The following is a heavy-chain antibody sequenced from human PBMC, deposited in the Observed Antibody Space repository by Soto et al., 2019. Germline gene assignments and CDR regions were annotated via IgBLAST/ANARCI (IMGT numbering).Heavy chain of an antibody. D-gene: IGHD2-8*01. Sequence: QVHLVQSGAEVKEPGASVRISCEASGYAFTSHTIHWXRQAPGXGLXXMGWIFISHGSPRYAPQFQGRISFGRDTSATTAYMELTSLTFEDTAVYYCAREPEDGVPGDYWGQGTLVVVSS. V-gene: IGHV1-3*04. CDR3: AREPEDGVPGDY. CDR2: IFISHGSP. CDR1: GYAFTSHT. J-gene: IGHJ4*02.